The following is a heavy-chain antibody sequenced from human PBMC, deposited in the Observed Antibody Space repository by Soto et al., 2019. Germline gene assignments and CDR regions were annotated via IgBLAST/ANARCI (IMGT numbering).Heavy chain of an antibody. CDR3: ARRYCSGGSCYQGDY. V-gene: IGHV1-18*01. D-gene: IGHD2-15*01. Sequence: ASVKVSCKASGGTFSSYAISWVRQAPGQGLEWKGWISAYNGNTNYAQKLQGRVTMTTDTSTSTAYMELRSLRSDDTAVYYCARRYCSGGSCYQGDYWGQGTLVTVSS. J-gene: IGHJ4*02. CDR1: GGTFSSYA. CDR2: ISAYNGNT.